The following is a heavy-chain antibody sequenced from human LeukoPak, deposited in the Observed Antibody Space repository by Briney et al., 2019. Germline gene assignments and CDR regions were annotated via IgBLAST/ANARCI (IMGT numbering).Heavy chain of an antibody. D-gene: IGHD2-2*03. J-gene: IGHJ4*02. CDR1: GYTFTRYE. CDR3: ARWIKEGHYYFDF. V-gene: IGHV1-8*03. CDR2: MNPNSGKT. Sequence: ASVKVSCKASGYTFTRYEIHWVRQATGHGPEWMGWMNPNSGKTGFAQKFQGRVTITRDTSITTAYMELSSLRSEDTAAQYCARWIKEGHYYFDFWGQGTLVTVSS.